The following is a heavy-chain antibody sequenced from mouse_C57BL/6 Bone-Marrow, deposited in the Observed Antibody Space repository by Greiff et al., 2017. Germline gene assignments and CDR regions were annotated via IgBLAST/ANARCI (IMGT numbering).Heavy chain of an antibody. CDR1: GYTFTSYW. D-gene: IGHD2-10*01. CDR3: ARPYYGNYWYVEV. J-gene: IGHJ1*03. CDR2: IYPGSGST. Sequence: QVQLQQPGPELVKPGASVKMSCKASGYTFTSYWITWVKQRPGHGLEWIGDIYPGSGSTNYNAKFKSKATLAVDTSSSTAYMQRSSLTSEGSAVYYCARPYYGNYWYVEVWGRGTTVTVAS. V-gene: IGHV1-55*01.